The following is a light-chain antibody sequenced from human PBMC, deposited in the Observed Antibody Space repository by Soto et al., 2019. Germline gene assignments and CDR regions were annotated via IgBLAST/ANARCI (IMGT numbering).Light chain of an antibody. Sequence: DIQMTQSPSSLSASVGARVTITCRASQSLSSYLNWYQQKPGKAPKLLIYAASSLQSGVPSRFSGSESGTDFTLTINSLQPEDFATYYCQQSYSTPLTFGGGTKVEI. V-gene: IGKV1-39*01. CDR2: AAS. CDR1: QSLSSY. CDR3: QQSYSTPLT. J-gene: IGKJ4*01.